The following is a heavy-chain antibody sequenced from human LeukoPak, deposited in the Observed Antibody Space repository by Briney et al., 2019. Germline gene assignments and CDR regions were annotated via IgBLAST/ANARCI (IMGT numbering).Heavy chain of an antibody. CDR1: GDSISGYY. CDR2: IYYSGST. Sequence: SETLSLTCTVSGDSISGYYWRWIRQPPGKGLEWIGYIYYSGSTNYNPSLKSRVIISADTSKNQFSLKLSSVTAADTAVYYCARGYSSGWSTYYFDYWGQGTLVTVSS. D-gene: IGHD6-19*01. J-gene: IGHJ4*02. CDR3: ARGYSSGWSTYYFDY. V-gene: IGHV4-59*08.